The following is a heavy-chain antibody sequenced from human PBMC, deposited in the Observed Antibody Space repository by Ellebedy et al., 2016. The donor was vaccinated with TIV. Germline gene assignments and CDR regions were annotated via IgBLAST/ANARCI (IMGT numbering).Heavy chain of an antibody. D-gene: IGHD5-12*01. CDR1: GFTFSSSW. CDR3: ARRKREGDYDYFGFDH. CDR2: INGDGSNI. V-gene: IGHV3-74*01. Sequence: PGGSLRLSCAASGFTFSSSWVHWVRQVPGKGLVWVARINGDGSNIGYADSVKGRFTISRDNAKSTLYLQMNSLRVEDTAVYFCARRKREGDYDYFGFDHWGQGTLVTVSS. J-gene: IGHJ4*02.